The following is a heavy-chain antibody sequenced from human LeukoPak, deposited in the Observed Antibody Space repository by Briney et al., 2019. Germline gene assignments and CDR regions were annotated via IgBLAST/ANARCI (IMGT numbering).Heavy chain of an antibody. V-gene: IGHV3-23*01. CDR1: GFTFSSYA. J-gene: IGHJ4*02. D-gene: IGHD1-26*01. CDR3: AKAPYSGSFKEGFKSGYFDY. CDR2: ISGSGGST. Sequence: GGSLRLSCAASGFTFSSYAMSWVRQAPGKGLEWVSAISGSGGSTYYADSVKGRFTISRDNSKNTLYLQMNSLRAEDTAVYYCAKAPYSGSFKEGFKSGYFDYWGQGTLVTVSS.